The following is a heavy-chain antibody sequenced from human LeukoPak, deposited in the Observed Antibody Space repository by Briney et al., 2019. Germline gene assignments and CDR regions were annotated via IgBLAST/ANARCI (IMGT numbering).Heavy chain of an antibody. J-gene: IGHJ4*02. CDR1: GGSFSGYY. Sequence: SETLSLTCAVYGGSFSGYYWSWIRQPPGKGLEWSGEINHSGSTNYNPSLKSRVTISVDTSKNQFSLKLSSVTAADTAVYYCARDQIAVAGQAIAASMAPTLYYFDYWGQGTLVTVSS. CDR2: INHSGST. CDR3: ARDQIAVAGQAIAASMAPTLYYFDY. V-gene: IGHV4-34*01. D-gene: IGHD6-19*01.